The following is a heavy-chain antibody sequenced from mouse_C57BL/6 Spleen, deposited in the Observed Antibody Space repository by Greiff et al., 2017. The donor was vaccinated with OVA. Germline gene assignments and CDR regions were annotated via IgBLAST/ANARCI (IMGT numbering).Heavy chain of an antibody. CDR1: GYTFTSYW. J-gene: IGHJ2*01. Sequence: QVQLQQPGAELVKPGASVKLSCKASGYTFTSYWMHWVKQRPGQGLEWIGMIHPNRGSTNYNEKFKSKATLTVDKSSSTAYMQLSSLTSEDSAVYYCARPIYYYGSSYDYFDYWGQGTTLTVSS. D-gene: IGHD1-1*01. CDR3: ARPIYYYGSSYDYFDY. CDR2: IHPNRGST. V-gene: IGHV1-64*01.